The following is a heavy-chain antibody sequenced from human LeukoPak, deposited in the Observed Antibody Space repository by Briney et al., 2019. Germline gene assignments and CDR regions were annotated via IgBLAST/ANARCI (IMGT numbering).Heavy chain of an antibody. CDR1: GGSIGTYS. J-gene: IGHJ5*02. CDR3: ARERQKTYYSDSSGYYRPQNNNWFDP. V-gene: IGHV4-59*01. CDR2: ISYSGGT. D-gene: IGHD3-22*01. Sequence: SETLSLTCTVSGGSIGTYSWSWIRQPPGKGLEWIGYISYSGGTSYNPSLKSRVTILVDTSKNQFSLKLSSVTAADTAVYYCARERQKTYYSDSSGYYRPQNNNWFDPWGQGTLVTVSS.